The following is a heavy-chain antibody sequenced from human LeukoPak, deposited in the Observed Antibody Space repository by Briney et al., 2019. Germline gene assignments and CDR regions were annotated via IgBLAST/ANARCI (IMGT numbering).Heavy chain of an antibody. CDR1: GFLYSSYS. CDR2: ISVDSSAI. Sequence: GGSLRLSCAPSGFLYSSYSMNWVRQTPGKGLEWVAYISVDSSAIYYADSVKGRFTISRDNAKKSLFLQMNNLRVEDTAVYYCARGSVIYFFDYWGQGTLVTVAS. CDR3: ARGSVIYFFDY. V-gene: IGHV3-48*01. D-gene: IGHD2/OR15-2a*01. J-gene: IGHJ4*02.